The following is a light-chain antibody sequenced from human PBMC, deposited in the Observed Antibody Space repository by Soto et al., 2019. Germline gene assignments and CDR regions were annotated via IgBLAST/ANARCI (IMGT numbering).Light chain of an antibody. V-gene: IGLV2-14*01. CDR1: SSDVGSYNF. Sequence: QSALTQPASVSGSPGQSITISCTGTSSDVGSYNFVSWYQQLPGKAPQLMIYEVSNRPSGVSNRFSGSKSGNTASLTISGLQAEDEADYYCSSYTTSSNYVFGSGTKVTVL. J-gene: IGLJ1*01. CDR2: EVS. CDR3: SSYTTSSNYV.